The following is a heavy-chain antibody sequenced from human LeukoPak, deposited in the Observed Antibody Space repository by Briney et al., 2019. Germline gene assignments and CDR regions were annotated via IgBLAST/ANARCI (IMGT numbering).Heavy chain of an antibody. CDR2: IYTSGST. Sequence: SETLSLTCTVSGGSISSYYWSWIRQPAGKGLEWIGRIYTSGSTNYNPSLKSRVTMSVDTSKNQFPLKLSSVTAADTAVYYCAREGCSSTSCNIDLWGRGTLVTVSS. CDR1: GGSISSYY. V-gene: IGHV4-4*07. CDR3: AREGCSSTSCNIDL. D-gene: IGHD2-2*01. J-gene: IGHJ2*01.